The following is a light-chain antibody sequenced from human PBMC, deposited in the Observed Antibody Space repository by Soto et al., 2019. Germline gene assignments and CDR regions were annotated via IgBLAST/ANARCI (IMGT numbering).Light chain of an antibody. CDR1: QSLLHSNGYNY. V-gene: IGKV2-28*01. CDR3: MQAILLWT. Sequence: DIVMTQSPLSLPVTPGEPASISCRSSQSLLHSNGYNYLDWYLQKPGQSPQLLIYLGSNRASGVPDRFSGSGSGTDFTLKISRVEAEDVGVYYCMQAILLWTFGQGTKVEIK. CDR2: LGS. J-gene: IGKJ1*01.